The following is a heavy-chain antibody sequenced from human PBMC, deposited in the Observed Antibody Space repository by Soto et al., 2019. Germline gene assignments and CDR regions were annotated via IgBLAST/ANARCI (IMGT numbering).Heavy chain of an antibody. Sequence: QVQLVQSGAEVKKPGSSVKVSCKASGGSFKNFNFNWVLQAPGQGLEWMGGIIPMFGTADYAQRFQGRVTITADDSTSTTYMELSGLRSEDTAVYYCARDETGDSYYYYYGMDVWGQGTTVTVSS. CDR1: GGSFKNFN. J-gene: IGHJ6*02. CDR2: IIPMFGTA. V-gene: IGHV1-69*01. CDR3: ARDETGDSYYYYYGMDV. D-gene: IGHD7-27*01.